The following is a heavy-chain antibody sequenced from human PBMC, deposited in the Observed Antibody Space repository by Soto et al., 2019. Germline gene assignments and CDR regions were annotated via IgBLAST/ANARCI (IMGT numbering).Heavy chain of an antibody. J-gene: IGHJ4*02. CDR3: ASSLLVGYGLEGESD. D-gene: IGHD5-18*01. V-gene: IGHV1-18*01. CDR1: GYTFTGLG. Sequence: QVQLVQSGAEVKKPGASVKVSCKASGYTFTGLGFTWVRQAPGQGLGGMGWISAYNGNTNYAQKLQGRVTMTTDTSTSTAYMELRSLRSDDTAVYYCASSLLVGYGLEGESDWGQGTLVTVSS. CDR2: ISAYNGNT.